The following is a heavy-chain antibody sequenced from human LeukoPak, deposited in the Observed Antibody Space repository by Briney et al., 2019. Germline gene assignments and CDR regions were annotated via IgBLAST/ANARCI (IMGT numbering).Heavy chain of an antibody. J-gene: IGHJ3*02. CDR1: GGSISSYY. CDR3: ARPLIVGSKGAFDI. V-gene: IGHV4-59*08. Sequence: PSETLSLTCTVSGGSISSYYWSWIRQPPGKGLEWIGYIYYSGSTNYNPSLKSQVTISVDTSKNQFSLKLSSVTAADTAVYYCARPLIVGSKGAFDIWGQGTMVTVSS. CDR2: IYYSGST. D-gene: IGHD3-22*01.